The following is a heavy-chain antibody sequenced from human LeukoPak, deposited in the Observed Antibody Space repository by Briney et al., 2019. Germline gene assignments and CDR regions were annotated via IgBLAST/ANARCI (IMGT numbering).Heavy chain of an antibody. D-gene: IGHD5-18*01. Sequence: TGGSLRLSCAASGFTFSSYGMHWVRQAPGKGLEWVAVISYDGSNKYYADSAKGRFTISRDNSKNTLYLQMDSLRAEDTAVYYCARDSYGLDYWGQGTLVTVSS. CDR3: ARDSYGLDY. V-gene: IGHV3-30*03. CDR2: ISYDGSNK. J-gene: IGHJ4*02. CDR1: GFTFSSYG.